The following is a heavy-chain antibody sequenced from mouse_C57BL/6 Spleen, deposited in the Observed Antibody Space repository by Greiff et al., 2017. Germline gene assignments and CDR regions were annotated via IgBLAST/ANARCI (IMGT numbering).Heavy chain of an antibody. CDR3: ARPQLGRGDWYFDV. D-gene: IGHD4-1*02. J-gene: IGHJ1*03. CDR1: GYAFTNYL. CDR2: INPGSGGT. Sequence: VQLQQSGAELVRPGTSVKVSCKASGYAFTNYLIEWVKQRPGQGLEWIGVINPGSGGTNYNEKFKGKATLTADKSSSTAYMQHSSLTSEDSAVYFCARPQLGRGDWYFDVWGTGTTVTVSS. V-gene: IGHV1-54*01.